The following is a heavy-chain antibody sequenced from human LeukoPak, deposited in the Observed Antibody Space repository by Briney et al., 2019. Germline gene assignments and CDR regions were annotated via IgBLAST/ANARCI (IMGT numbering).Heavy chain of an antibody. Sequence: PSETLSLTCTVSGGSISSSSYYWGWIRQAPGKGLEWVSSISSSSSYIYYADSVKGRFTISRDNAKNSLYLQMNSLRAEDTAVYYCARSELGYNYYYMDVWGKGTTVTISS. CDR3: ARSELGYNYYYMDV. J-gene: IGHJ6*03. D-gene: IGHD3-10*01. CDR2: ISSSSSYI. CDR1: GGSISSSS. V-gene: IGHV3-21*01.